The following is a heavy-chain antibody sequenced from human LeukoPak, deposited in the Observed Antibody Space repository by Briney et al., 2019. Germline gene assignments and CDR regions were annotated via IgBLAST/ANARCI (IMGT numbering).Heavy chain of an antibody. J-gene: IGHJ4*02. V-gene: IGHV3-30*18. CDR3: AKGSSSGWYVQNY. CDR1: GFTFSSYG. CDR2: ISYDGSNK. Sequence: PGGSLRLSCAASGFTFSSYGMHWVRQAPGKGLEWVAVISYDGSNKYYADSVKGRFTISRDNSKNTLYLQMNSLRAEDTAVYYCAKGSSSGWYVQNYWGQGTLVTVSS. D-gene: IGHD6-13*01.